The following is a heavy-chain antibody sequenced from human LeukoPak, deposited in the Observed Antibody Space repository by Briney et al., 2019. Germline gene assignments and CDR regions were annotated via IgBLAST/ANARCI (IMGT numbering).Heavy chain of an antibody. V-gene: IGHV4-38-2*02. CDR3: ARNGAYSMDY. CDR1: GYSISSGYY. J-gene: IGHJ4*02. CDR2: IYYSGST. D-gene: IGHD2-15*01. Sequence: SETLSLTCTVSGYSISSGYYWGWIRQPPGKGLEWIGSIYYSGSTYYNPSLKSRVTISVDTSKNQLSLEVTSATAADTAMYYCARNGAYSMDYWGQGTLVTVSS.